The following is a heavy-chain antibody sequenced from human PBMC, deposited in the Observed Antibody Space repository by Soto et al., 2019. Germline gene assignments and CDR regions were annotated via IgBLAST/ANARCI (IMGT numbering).Heavy chain of an antibody. V-gene: IGHV3-33*01. Sequence: QVQLVESGGGVVQPGRSLRLSCAASGFTFSRYGMHWVRQAPGKGREWVAVILDDGSDQNYVDSVKGRFTISRDNSKNSLYLQMNSLRAEDTAVYYCARDDDYGDNGVDYWGQGTLVTVSS. CDR1: GFTFSRYG. CDR2: ILDDGSDQ. J-gene: IGHJ4*02. D-gene: IGHD4-17*01. CDR3: ARDDDYGDNGVDY.